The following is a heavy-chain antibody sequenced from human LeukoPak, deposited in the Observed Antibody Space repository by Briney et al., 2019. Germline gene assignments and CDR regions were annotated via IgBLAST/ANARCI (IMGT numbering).Heavy chain of an antibody. V-gene: IGHV3-11*01. Sequence: GGSLRLSCAASGFTFSDYYMSWIRQAPGKGLDWVLYISSSGSTIYYADSVKGRFTISRDNAKNSLYLQMDSLRAEDTAVYYCAREYSSGWYFRRTFDYWGQGTLVTVSS. D-gene: IGHD6-19*01. CDR1: GFTFSDYY. CDR2: ISSSGSTI. J-gene: IGHJ4*02. CDR3: AREYSSGWYFRRTFDY.